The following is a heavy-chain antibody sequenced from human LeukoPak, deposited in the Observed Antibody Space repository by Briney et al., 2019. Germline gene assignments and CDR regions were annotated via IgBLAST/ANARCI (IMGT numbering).Heavy chain of an antibody. CDR1: GFTVSSNY. V-gene: IGHV3-53*01. CDR2: IYSGGST. Sequence: PGGSLRLSCAASGFTVSSNYMSWVRQAPGKGLEWVSVIYSGGSTYYADSVKGRFTISRDNSKNTLYLQMNSLRAEDTAVYYCAREAFMITFGGVIVPRNYFDYWGQGTLVTVSS. CDR3: AREAFMITFGGVIVPRNYFDY. D-gene: IGHD3-16*02. J-gene: IGHJ4*02.